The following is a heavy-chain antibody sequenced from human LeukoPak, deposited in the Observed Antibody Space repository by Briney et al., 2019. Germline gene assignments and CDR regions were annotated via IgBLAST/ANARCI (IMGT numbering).Heavy chain of an antibody. CDR2: INPNSGGT. CDR1: GYTFTGYY. D-gene: IGHD3-3*01. J-gene: IGHJ4*02. V-gene: IGHV1-2*02. CDR3: ASGGITTFGVVIPNPDY. Sequence: ASVKVSCKASGYTFTGYYMHWVRQAPGQGLEWMGWINPNSGGTNYAQKFQGRVTMTRDTSISTAYMELSRLRSDDTAVYYCASGGITTFGVVIPNPDYWGQGTLVNVSS.